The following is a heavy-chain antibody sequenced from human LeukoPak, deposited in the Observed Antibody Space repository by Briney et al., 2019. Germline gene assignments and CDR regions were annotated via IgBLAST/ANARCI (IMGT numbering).Heavy chain of an antibody. J-gene: IGHJ6*02. V-gene: IGHV4-59*08. CDR3: ARLSSTLYYSMDV. Sequence: KASETLSLTCAVSGGSISSYYWTWIRQPPGKGLEWVGYIQNSAIYRAKIKSSPSLQSRASLSIDTSKNQVSLTVNSVTAADTAVYYCARLSSTLYYSMDVWGPGTAVTVSS. CDR1: GGSISSYY. CDR2: IQNSAIYRAKI. D-gene: IGHD6-6*01.